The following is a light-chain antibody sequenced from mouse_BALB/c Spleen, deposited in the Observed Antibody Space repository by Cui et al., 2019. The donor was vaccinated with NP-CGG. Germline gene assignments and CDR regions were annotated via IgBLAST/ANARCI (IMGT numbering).Light chain of an antibody. CDR3: ALWYSNHWV. V-gene: IGLV1*01. CDR1: TGAVTTSNY. J-gene: IGLJ1*01. Sequence: AAVTKEYALITTPGETVTLTCRSSTGAVTTSNYANWVQEKPDHLFTGLIGGTNNRAPGVPARFSGSLIGDKAALTITGAQTEDEAIYFCALWYSNHWVFGGGTKLTVL. CDR2: GTN.